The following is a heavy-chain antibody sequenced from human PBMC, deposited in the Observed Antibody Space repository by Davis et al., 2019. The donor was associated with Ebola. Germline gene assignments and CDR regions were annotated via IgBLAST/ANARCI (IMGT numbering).Heavy chain of an antibody. V-gene: IGHV1-69-2*01. CDR3: TTHDILTAYVPYAMDV. CDR2: VDPKAGKT. CDR1: GYSFSDYY. D-gene: IGHD3-9*01. J-gene: IGHJ4*02. Sequence: AASVKVSCKGSGYSFSDYYIHWVQGAPGKGLEWVGLVDPKAGKTVYAEKFQDRVTITADRSTDTVYMELSSLIFEDVAVYYCTTHDILTAYVPYAMDVWGQGTLVTVSS.